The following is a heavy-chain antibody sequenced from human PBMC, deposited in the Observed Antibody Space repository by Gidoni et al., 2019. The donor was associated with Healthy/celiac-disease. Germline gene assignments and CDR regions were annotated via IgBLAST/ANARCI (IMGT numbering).Heavy chain of an antibody. D-gene: IGHD2-15*01. Sequence: QVQLQQWGAGLLKPSETLSLTCAVYGGSFSGYYWSWIRQPPGKGLEWIGEINHSGSTNYNPSLKSRVTISVDTSKNQFSLKLSSVTAADTAVYYCARGLGRPLPSARWFDPWGQGTLVTVSS. CDR2: INHSGST. CDR1: GGSFSGYY. V-gene: IGHV4-34*01. J-gene: IGHJ5*02. CDR3: ARGLGRPLPSARWFDP.